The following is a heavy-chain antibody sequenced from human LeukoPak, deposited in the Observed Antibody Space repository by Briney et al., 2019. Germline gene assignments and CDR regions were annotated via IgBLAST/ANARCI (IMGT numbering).Heavy chain of an antibody. CDR3: ARVPVRMLGFRWFDP. CDR1: GYTFTSYH. Sequence: ASVKVSCKAAGYTFTSYHINWVRQATGQGLEWMGWMNPNSGNTGYAQKFQGRVTMTRNTSISTAYMELSSLRSEETAVYYRARVPVRMLGFRWFDPWGQGTLFTVSS. J-gene: IGHJ5*02. CDR2: MNPNSGNT. V-gene: IGHV1-8*02. D-gene: IGHD3-10*02.